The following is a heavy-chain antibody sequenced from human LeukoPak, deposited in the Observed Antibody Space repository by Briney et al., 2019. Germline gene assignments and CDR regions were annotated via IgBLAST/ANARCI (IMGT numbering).Heavy chain of an antibody. Sequence: GGSLRLSCAASGFTFSGYWMSWVRQAPGKGLEWVANIKQDGSEKYYVDSVKGRFTISRDNAKNSLYLQMNSLRAEDTAVYYCARGDSSGYYDYWGQGTLVTVSS. CDR3: ARGDSSGYYDY. CDR2: IKQDGSEK. D-gene: IGHD3-22*01. CDR1: GFTFSGYW. J-gene: IGHJ4*02. V-gene: IGHV3-7*02.